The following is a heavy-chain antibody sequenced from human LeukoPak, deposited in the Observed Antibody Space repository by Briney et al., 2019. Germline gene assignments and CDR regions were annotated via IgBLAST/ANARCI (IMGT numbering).Heavy chain of an antibody. J-gene: IGHJ2*01. CDR3: ARRGPSEDWYFDL. CDR1: GGSISSSY. CDR2: IYYSESP. V-gene: IGHV4-59*08. Sequence: SETLSLTCTVSGGSISSSYWNWIRQPPGKGLEWIAYIYYSESPNYNPSLKSRVTISVDTSKNHFSLKLSSVTAADTAVYYCARRGPSEDWYFDLWGRGTLVTVSS.